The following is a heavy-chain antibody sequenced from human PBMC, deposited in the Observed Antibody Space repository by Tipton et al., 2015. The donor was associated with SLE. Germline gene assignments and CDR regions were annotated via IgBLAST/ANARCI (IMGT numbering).Heavy chain of an antibody. Sequence: QLVQSGAEVKKPGASVKVSCKASGYTFTSYGISWERQAPGQGLEWMGWISAYNGNTNYAQKLQGRVTMTTDTSTSTAYMELRSLRSDDTAVYYCAGVQFLEWLLRVGWVDPWGQGTLVTVSS. D-gene: IGHD3-3*01. CDR1: GYTFTSYG. CDR2: ISAYNGNT. J-gene: IGHJ5*02. CDR3: AGVQFLEWLLRVGWVDP. V-gene: IGHV1-18*01.